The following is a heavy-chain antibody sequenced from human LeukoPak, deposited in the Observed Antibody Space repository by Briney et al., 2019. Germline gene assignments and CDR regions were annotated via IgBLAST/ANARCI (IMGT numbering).Heavy chain of an antibody. CDR1: GYTFSSYD. J-gene: IGHJ4*02. V-gene: IGHV1-8*01. CDR3: ARGSDSSGWYSGY. CDR2: MSPNSGNT. D-gene: IGHD6-19*01. Sequence: GDSLTVSCTASGYTFSSYDMNWVRQAPGQGLEWMGWMSPNSGNTDYAQKFKGRVTITRNTSINTAYMELSSLRAEDTAVYYCARGSDSSGWYSGYWGQGTLVTVSS.